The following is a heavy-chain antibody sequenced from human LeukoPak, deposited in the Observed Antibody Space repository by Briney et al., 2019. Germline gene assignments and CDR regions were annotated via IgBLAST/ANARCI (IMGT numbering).Heavy chain of an antibody. V-gene: IGHV3-48*03. J-gene: IGHJ4*02. Sequence: PGGSLRLSCAASGFTFSSYEMNWVRQAPGKGLERVSYISSSGSTIYYADSVKGRFTISRDNSKNSLYLQMNSLRPEDTALYYCAKGTSSWHEFDYWGQGTLVTVSS. CDR1: GFTFSSYE. CDR2: ISSSGSTI. D-gene: IGHD6-13*01. CDR3: AKGTSSWHEFDY.